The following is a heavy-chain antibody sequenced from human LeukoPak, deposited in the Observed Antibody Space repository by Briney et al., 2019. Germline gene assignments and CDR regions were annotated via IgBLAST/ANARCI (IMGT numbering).Heavy chain of an antibody. CDR2: IYSGGST. Sequence: GGSLRLSCAASGLTVSSKDMSWVRQAPGKGLEWVSVIYSGGSTYYADSVKGRFTISRDNSKNTLYLQMNSLRAEDTAVYYCARDIEGPGIAFDLWGQGTMLTVSS. V-gene: IGHV3-53*01. J-gene: IGHJ3*01. CDR3: ARDIEGPGIAFDL. D-gene: IGHD6-13*01. CDR1: GLTVSSKD.